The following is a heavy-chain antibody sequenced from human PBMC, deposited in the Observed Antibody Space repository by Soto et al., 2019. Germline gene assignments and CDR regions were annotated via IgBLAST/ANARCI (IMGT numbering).Heavy chain of an antibody. J-gene: IGHJ6*02. Sequence: ASVKVSCKASGYTFTSYYINWVRQATGQGLEWMGWMNPNSGNTGYAQKFQGRVTMTRNTSISTAYMELSSLRSEDTAVYYCAQTTVTAYYYYGMDVWGQGTTVTVSS. CDR1: GYTFTSYY. D-gene: IGHD4-4*01. V-gene: IGHV1-8*01. CDR3: AQTTVTAYYYYGMDV. CDR2: MNPNSGNT.